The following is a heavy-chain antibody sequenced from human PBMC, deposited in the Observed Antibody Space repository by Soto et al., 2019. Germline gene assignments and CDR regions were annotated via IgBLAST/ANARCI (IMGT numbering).Heavy chain of an antibody. CDR3: GREKNYDILTGYQRGGVFDI. CDR2: IYSGGST. Sequence: GGSLRLSSAASGFTVSSNYMSWVRQAPGKGLEWVSAIYSGGSTYYADSVKGRFTISRDNSKNTLYLQMNSLRAEDTAVYYCGREKNYDILTGYQRGGVFDIWGQGTMVTVS. J-gene: IGHJ3*02. D-gene: IGHD3-9*01. V-gene: IGHV3-53*01. CDR1: GFTVSSNY.